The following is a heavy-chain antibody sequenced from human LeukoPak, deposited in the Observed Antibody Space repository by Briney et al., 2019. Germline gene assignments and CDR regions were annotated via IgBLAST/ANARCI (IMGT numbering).Heavy chain of an antibody. CDR3: AKASYGDDFDY. CDR1: GFAFDDFA. J-gene: IGHJ4*02. D-gene: IGHD5-18*01. V-gene: IGHV3-9*03. CDR2: ISWNSGTI. Sequence: SGGSLRLSCSASGFAFDDFAMHWVRQPPRKGLDWVSAISWNSGTIGYTDYVKGRFTISRDNANKFMYLEMNSLSPEDMAVYYCAKASYGDDFDYWGQGTLVTVSS.